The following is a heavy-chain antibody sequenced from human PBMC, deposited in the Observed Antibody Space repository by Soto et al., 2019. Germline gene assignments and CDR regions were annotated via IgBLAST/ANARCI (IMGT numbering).Heavy chain of an antibody. J-gene: IGHJ4*02. V-gene: IGHV5-51*01. D-gene: IGHD6-13*01. Sequence: PGESLKISCKGSGYKFTNYWIGWVRQMPGKGLEWMGIIYAGDSDTRYSPSFQGQVTISAVKSLSTAYLQWNSLKASDTAMYYCARQWGDSSWSDYWVQGTPVTVSS. CDR3: ARQWGDSSWSDY. CDR1: GYKFTNYW. CDR2: IYAGDSDT.